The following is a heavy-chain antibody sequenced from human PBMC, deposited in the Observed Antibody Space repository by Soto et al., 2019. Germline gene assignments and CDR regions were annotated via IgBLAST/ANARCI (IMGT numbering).Heavy chain of an antibody. CDR2: IDPSDSYT. CDR3: ARMEESWFDT. V-gene: IGHV5-10-1*01. CDR1: GYSFTSYW. Sequence: PGESLKSSCNGSGYSFTSYWISCVRQMPGKFLEWMGRIDPSDSYTNYSPSFQGHVTISADKSISTAYLQWSSLKASDTDMYYCARMEESWFDTWGQGTMVTVSS. D-gene: IGHD1-1*01. J-gene: IGHJ5*02.